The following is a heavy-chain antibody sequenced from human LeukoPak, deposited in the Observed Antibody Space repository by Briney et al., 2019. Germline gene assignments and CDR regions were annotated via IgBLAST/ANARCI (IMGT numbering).Heavy chain of an antibody. Sequence: GGSLRLSCAASGFSFNTYWMTWVRQAPGKGLEWVANIKQDGSEKDYVDSVKGRFTISRDNGKNSLYLQMNSLRGDDTAVYYCAKGGSNYYDSSGYYSGAFDIWGQGTMVTVSS. CDR1: GFSFNTYW. CDR2: IKQDGSEK. J-gene: IGHJ3*02. V-gene: IGHV3-7*02. CDR3: AKGGSNYYDSSGYYSGAFDI. D-gene: IGHD3-22*01.